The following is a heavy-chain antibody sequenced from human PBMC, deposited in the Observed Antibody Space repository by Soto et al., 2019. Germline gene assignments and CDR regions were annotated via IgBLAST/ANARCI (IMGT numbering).Heavy chain of an antibody. Sequence: SETLSLTCRVSGDSINRYYWSWIRQSAGKGLEWIGRTYITGDTNFNPSLKSRVTMLLDMSRHQLSLHLSSVTAADTAVYYCAREYTETVDGPTPFYFDYWGQGTPVTSPQ. V-gene: IGHV4-4*07. CDR2: TYITGDT. D-gene: IGHD6-19*01. CDR3: AREYTETVDGPTPFYFDY. CDR1: GDSINRYY. J-gene: IGHJ4*02.